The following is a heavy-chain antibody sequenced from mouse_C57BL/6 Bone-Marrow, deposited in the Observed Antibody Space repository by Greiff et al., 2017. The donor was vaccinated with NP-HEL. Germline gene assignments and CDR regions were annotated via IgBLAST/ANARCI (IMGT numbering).Heavy chain of an antibody. J-gene: IGHJ3*01. CDR2: IHPNSGST. CDR3: ARAVYYDYSWFAY. V-gene: IGHV1-64*01. Sequence: QVQLQQPGAELVKPGASVKLSCKASGYTFTSYWMHWVKQRPGQGLEWIGMIHPNSGSTNYNEKFKSKATLTVDKSSSTAYMQLSSLTSEDSAVYYGARAVYYDYSWFAYWGQGTLVTVSA. CDR1: GYTFTSYW. D-gene: IGHD2-4*01.